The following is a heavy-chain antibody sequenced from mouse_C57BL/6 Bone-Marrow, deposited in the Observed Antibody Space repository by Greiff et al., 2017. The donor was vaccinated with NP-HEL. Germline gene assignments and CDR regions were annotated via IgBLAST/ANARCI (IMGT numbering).Heavy chain of an antibody. CDR3: ARRLYPLAMDY. CDR1: GFTFSSYG. J-gene: IGHJ4*01. CDR2: ISSGGSYT. V-gene: IGHV5-6*02. D-gene: IGHD1-1*01. Sequence: EVNVVESGGDLVKPGGSLKLSCAASGFTFSSYGMSWVRQTPDKRLEWVATISSGGSYTYYPDSVKGRFTISRDNAKNTLYLQMSSLKSEDTAMYYCARRLYPLAMDYWGQGTSVTVSS.